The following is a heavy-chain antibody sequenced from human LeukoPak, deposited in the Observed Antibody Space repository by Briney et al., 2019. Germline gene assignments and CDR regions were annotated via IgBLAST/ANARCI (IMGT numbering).Heavy chain of an antibody. V-gene: IGHV3-66*01. Sequence: GGSLRLSCAASGFTVSSSYMSWVRQAPGKGLEGVSIISRAGTTYYEDSVKGRFTISRDNFKNTVYLQVNSLRDEDTAVYYCARDLEAANTYYFDYWGQGTMVPVFS. CDR1: GFTVSSSY. CDR3: ARDLEAANTYYFDY. D-gene: IGHD6-13*01. CDR2: ISRAGTT. J-gene: IGHJ4*02.